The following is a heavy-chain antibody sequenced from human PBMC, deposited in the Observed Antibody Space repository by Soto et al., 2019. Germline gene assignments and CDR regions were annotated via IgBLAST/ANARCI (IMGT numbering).Heavy chain of an antibody. CDR3: AKGGTIGAADYFFDF. V-gene: IGHV3-30*18. Sequence: QVQLVESGGGVVQPGRSLKLSCAASGFTFSNYAIHWVRQAPGKGLEWVAVIASDGKDKRYVDSAKGRFTISRDNSKNTVDLQMDSLRGEDTAVYYCAKGGTIGAADYFFDFWGQGSLVTVSS. CDR1: GFTFSNYA. D-gene: IGHD6-13*01. J-gene: IGHJ4*02. CDR2: IASDGKDK.